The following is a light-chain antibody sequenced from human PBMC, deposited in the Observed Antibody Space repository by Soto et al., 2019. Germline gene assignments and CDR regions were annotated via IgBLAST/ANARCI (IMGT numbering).Light chain of an antibody. Sequence: QSALTQPASVSGSPGQWITISCTGTSSDVGGYNYVSWYQQHPGKAPKLMIYEVSNRPSGVSNRFSGSKSGNTASLTISGLQDEDEADYYCSSYTSSSTLVFGGGTKLTVL. J-gene: IGLJ3*02. CDR2: EVS. CDR1: SSDVGGYNY. V-gene: IGLV2-14*01. CDR3: SSYTSSSTLV.